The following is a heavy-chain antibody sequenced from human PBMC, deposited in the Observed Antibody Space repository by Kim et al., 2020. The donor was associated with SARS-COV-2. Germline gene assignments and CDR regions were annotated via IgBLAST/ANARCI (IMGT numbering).Heavy chain of an antibody. CDR3: ARGLRWELNPVWHH. D-gene: IGHD1-26*01. J-gene: IGHJ5*02. V-gene: IGHV1-18*01. Sequence: AQKLQGRVTMTQDTSTSTAYMELRSLRSDDTAVYYCARGLRWELNPVWHHWGQGTLVTVSS.